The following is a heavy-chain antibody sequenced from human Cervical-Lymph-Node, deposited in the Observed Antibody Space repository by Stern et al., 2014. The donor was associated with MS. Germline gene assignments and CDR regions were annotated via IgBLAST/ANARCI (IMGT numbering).Heavy chain of an antibody. D-gene: IGHD1-26*01. CDR1: GFTFSSYG. J-gene: IGHJ4*02. CDR3: ARAYSGSYYEPFDY. Sequence: VQLVESGGGVVQPGRSLRLSCAASGFTFSSYGMHWVRQAPGKGLAWVAVIWYDGSNKYYADSVKGRFTISRDNSKNTLYLQMNSLRAEDTAVYYCARAYSGSYYEPFDYWGQGTLVTVSS. CDR2: IWYDGSNK. V-gene: IGHV3-33*01.